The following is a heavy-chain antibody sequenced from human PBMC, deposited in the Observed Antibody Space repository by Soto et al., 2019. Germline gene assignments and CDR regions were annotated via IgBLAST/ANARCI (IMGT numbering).Heavy chain of an antibody. CDR1: GFTFSSYS. Sequence: QVQLVESGGGVVQPGRSLSLSCAASGFTFSSYSIHWVRQAPGKGLEWVAVISYDGSNKYYADSVKGRFSISRDNSKNTLSLQMNSLRPEDTAVYYCAKGGLQYCSGGSCPYYYGLDVWDHGTTVTVSS. CDR2: ISYDGSNK. V-gene: IGHV3-30*18. D-gene: IGHD2-15*01. CDR3: AKGGLQYCSGGSCPYYYGLDV. J-gene: IGHJ6*02.